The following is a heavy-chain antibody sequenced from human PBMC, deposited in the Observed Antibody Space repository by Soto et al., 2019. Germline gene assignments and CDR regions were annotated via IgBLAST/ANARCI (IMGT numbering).Heavy chain of an antibody. D-gene: IGHD2-2*01. V-gene: IGHV3-73*01. CDR1: VFTFSGSA. CDR3: TRQGGGGHYCSSTSCYAFDI. CDR2: IRTKANSDAT. Sequence: GLSLTLSCPASVFTFSGSAMHWVHQASGKWLEWVGRIRTKANSDATAYAAAVKGRFTISIYDSKNTSYLQMNSLKTEDTAVYYCTRQGGGGHYCSSTSCYAFDIWGQGTMVTVSS. J-gene: IGHJ3*02.